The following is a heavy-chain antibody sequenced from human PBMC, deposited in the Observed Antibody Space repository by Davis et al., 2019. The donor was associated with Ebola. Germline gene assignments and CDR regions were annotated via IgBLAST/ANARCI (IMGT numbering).Heavy chain of an antibody. D-gene: IGHD5-18*01. CDR3: ARGYRGYTYGGTDY. V-gene: IGHV3-23*01. Sequence: GESLKISCAASGFTFSSYAMSWVRQAPGKGLEWVSSIAGSGGSTYYADSVKGRITISRDNSKNTLYLQMNSLRAEDTAVYYCARGYRGYTYGGTDYWGQGTLVTVSS. CDR1: GFTFSSYA. J-gene: IGHJ4*02. CDR2: IAGSGGST.